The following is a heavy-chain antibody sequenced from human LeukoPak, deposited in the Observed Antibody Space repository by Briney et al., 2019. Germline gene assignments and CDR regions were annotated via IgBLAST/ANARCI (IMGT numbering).Heavy chain of an antibody. CDR3: VKDATKEGYFECVLLVAFDI. CDR1: GFTFSNYA. V-gene: IGHV3-23*01. J-gene: IGHJ3*02. D-gene: IGHD1-26*01. CDR2: ISGNGGST. Sequence: GRSLRLSCAASGFTFSNYAMHWVRQAPGKGLEWVSGISGNGGSTDYADSVKGRFTISRDNSKNTLYLQMNSLRAEDTALYYCVKDATKEGYFECVLLVAFDIWGQGTMVTVSS.